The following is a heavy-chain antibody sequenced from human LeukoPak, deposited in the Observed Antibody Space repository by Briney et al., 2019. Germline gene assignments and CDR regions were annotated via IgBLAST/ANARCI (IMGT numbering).Heavy chain of an antibody. J-gene: IGHJ4*02. CDR2: ISSSSRFI. CDR1: GFTFSTYS. Sequence: GGSLRLSCAASGFTFSTYSMNWVRQAPGKGLEWVSSISSSSRFIYYADSVKGRFTISRDNAKDLLYLQMSSLGAEDTAVYYCARQLRGVITPGDYWGQGTLVTLSS. CDR3: ARQLRGVITPGDY. V-gene: IGHV3-21*01. D-gene: IGHD3-10*01.